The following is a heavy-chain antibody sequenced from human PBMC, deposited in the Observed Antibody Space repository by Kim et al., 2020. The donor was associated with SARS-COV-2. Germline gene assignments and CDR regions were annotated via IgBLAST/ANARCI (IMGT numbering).Heavy chain of an antibody. CDR2: GSNK. Sequence: GSNKYYADSVKGRFTISRDNSKNTLYLQMNSLRAEDTAVYYCARGGATVSWGQGTLVTVSS. D-gene: IGHD1-26*01. J-gene: IGHJ5*02. V-gene: IGHV3-30-3*01. CDR3: ARGGATVS.